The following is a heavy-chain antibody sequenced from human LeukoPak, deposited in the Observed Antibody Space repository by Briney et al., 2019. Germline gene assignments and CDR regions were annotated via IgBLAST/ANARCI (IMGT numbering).Heavy chain of an antibody. CDR1: GGSISSGDYY. J-gene: IGHJ4*02. Sequence: PSQTLSLTCTVSGGSISSGDYYWSWIRQSPGKGLEWLGYVHDSAGTIYNPSLKSRVTISVGTSKTQFSLKVTSVTTADTAVYYCAKGRKDFDTNLGPFDSWGQGILVTVSS. D-gene: IGHD3-9*01. CDR3: AKGRKDFDTNLGPFDS. CDR2: VHDSAGT. V-gene: IGHV4-61*08.